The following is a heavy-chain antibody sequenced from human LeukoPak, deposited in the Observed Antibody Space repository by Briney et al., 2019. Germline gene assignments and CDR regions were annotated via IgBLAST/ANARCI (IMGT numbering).Heavy chain of an antibody. D-gene: IGHD3-16*02. Sequence: PSETLSLTCTVSGGSISSYYWSWIRQPPGKGLEWIGYIYYSGSTNYNPSLKSRVTISVDTSKNQFSLKLSSVTAADTAVYYCARVGLSSSRGYYYYYGMDVWGQGTTVTVSS. CDR2: IYYSGST. CDR3: ARVGLSSSRGYYYYYGMDV. CDR1: GGSISSYY. V-gene: IGHV4-59*01. J-gene: IGHJ6*02.